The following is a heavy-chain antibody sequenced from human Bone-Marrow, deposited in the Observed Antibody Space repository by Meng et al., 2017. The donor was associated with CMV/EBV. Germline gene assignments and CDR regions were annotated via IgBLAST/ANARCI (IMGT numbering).Heavy chain of an antibody. D-gene: IGHD2-2*02. V-gene: IGHV3-30*02. Sequence: GESLKFSCAASGFTFSSYVMHLVRQAPGKGLEWLAFIRYDGSNEYYADSVRGRFTISTDNSKNSLYLQMTSLRAEDTAVYYCAIVAGYTAAGWGQGTLVTVSS. J-gene: IGHJ4*02. CDR2: IRYDGSNE. CDR1: GFTFSSYV. CDR3: AIVAGYTAAG.